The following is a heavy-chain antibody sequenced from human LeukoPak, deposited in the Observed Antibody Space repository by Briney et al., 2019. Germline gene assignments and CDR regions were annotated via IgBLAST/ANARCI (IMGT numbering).Heavy chain of an antibody. CDR3: ARGPSVYGSGSFSGPGESGTDY. Sequence: SETLSLTCAVYGGSFSGYYWSWIRQPPGKGLEWIGEINHSGSTNYNPSLKSRVTISVDTSKNQFSLKLSSVTAADTAVYYCARGPSVYGSGSFSGPGESGTDYWGQGTLVTVSS. CDR2: INHSGST. J-gene: IGHJ4*02. V-gene: IGHV4-34*01. D-gene: IGHD3-10*01. CDR1: GGSFSGYY.